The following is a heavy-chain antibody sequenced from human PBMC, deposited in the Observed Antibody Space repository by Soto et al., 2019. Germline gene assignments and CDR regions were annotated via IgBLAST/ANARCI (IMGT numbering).Heavy chain of an antibody. CDR2: ISYDGSNK. V-gene: IGHV3-30*03. J-gene: IGHJ4*02. Sequence: QVQLVESGGGVVQPGRSLRLSCAASGFPFTTYGMHWVREGPGKGLEWVAVISYDGSNKYYADSVKGRFTISRDNSKNTLYLQMNSLRPEDRDLYYCVGGQYYFDYRGQGTLVTVSS. D-gene: IGHD3-10*01. CDR1: GFPFTTYG. CDR3: VGGQYYFDY.